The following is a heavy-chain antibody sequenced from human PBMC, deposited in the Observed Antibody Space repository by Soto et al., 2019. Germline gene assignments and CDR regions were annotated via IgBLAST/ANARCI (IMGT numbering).Heavy chain of an antibody. CDR1: GFTFGSYG. J-gene: IGHJ6*03. V-gene: IGHV3-30*18. CDR3: GKLILETSCSYYDLDV. D-gene: IGHD3-3*01. CDR2: VSFTSKNT. Sequence: GGSLRLSCAASGFTFGSYGMHWVRHAPGKGLEWVAAVSFTSKNTYYLDSVEGRFTISRDNSKNTMYLQMNSLRREDTAVYYCGKLILETSCSYYDLDVWGSGTTVTVPS.